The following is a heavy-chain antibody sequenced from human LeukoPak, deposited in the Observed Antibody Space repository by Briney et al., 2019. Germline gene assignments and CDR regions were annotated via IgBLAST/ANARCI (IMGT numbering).Heavy chain of an antibody. J-gene: IGHJ4*02. CDR2: ISYDGSNK. D-gene: IGHD2-21*02. Sequence: HSGGSLRLSCAASGFTFSSYAMHWVRQAPGKGLEWVAVISYDGSNKYYADSVKGRFTISRDNAKNSLYLQMNSLRVEDTAMYYCTGDGLRRPPTPYCGGDCPLDYWGQGTLVSVSS. CDR1: GFTFSSYA. CDR3: TGDGLRRPPTPYCGGDCPLDY. V-gene: IGHV3-30*04.